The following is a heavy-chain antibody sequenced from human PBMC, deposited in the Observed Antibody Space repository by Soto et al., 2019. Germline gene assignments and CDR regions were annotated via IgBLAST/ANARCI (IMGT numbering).Heavy chain of an antibody. Sequence: GESLKIACKGSGYSFTSYWISWVRQMPGKGLEWMGRIDPSDSYTNYSPSFQGHVTISADKSISTAYLQWSSLKASDTAMYYCARREVTTDYYSGMDVWGQGTTVTVSS. CDR3: ARREVTTDYYSGMDV. D-gene: IGHD4-4*01. V-gene: IGHV5-10-1*01. CDR2: IDPSDSYT. J-gene: IGHJ6*02. CDR1: GYSFTSYW.